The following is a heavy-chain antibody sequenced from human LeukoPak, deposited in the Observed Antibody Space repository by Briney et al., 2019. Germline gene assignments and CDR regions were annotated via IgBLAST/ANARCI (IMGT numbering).Heavy chain of an antibody. CDR2: ISYDGSNK. J-gene: IGHJ6*03. V-gene: IGHV3-30-3*01. D-gene: IGHD3-16*01. CDR3: ARTRGRDYYYMDV. CDR1: GFTFSSYA. Sequence: GSLRLSCAASGFTFSSYAMHWVRQAPGKGLEWVAVISYDGSNKYYADSVKGRFTISRDNSKNTLYLQMNSLRAEDTAVYYCARTRGRDYYYMDVWGKGTTVTVSS.